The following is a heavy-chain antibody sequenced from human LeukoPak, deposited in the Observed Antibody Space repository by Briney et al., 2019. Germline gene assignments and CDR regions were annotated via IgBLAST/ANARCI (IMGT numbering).Heavy chain of an antibody. D-gene: IGHD3-22*01. V-gene: IGHV1-8*01. CDR3: ARDQTVYYDSTYGMDV. J-gene: IGHJ6*02. CDR1: GYTFTSYD. CDR2: MNPNSGNT. Sequence: ASVKVSCKASGYTFTSYDINWVRQATGQGLEWMGWMNPNSGNTGYAQKFQGRVTMTGNTSISTAYMELSSLRSEDTAVYYCARDQTVYYDSTYGMDVWGQGTTVTVSS.